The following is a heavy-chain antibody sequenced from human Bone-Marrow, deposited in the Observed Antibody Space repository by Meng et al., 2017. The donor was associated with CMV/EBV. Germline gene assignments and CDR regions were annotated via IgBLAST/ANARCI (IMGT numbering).Heavy chain of an antibody. CDR3: ARDWTLPYYDILTGYYYYYYYGMDV. Sequence: GESLKISCAASGFTFSSDWMSWVRQAPGKGLEWVANIKQDGSEKYYVDSVKGRFTISRDNAKNSLYLQMKSMRAEDTAVYYCARDWTLPYYDILTGYYYYYYYGMDVWGQGTTVTVSS. CDR1: GFTFSSDW. J-gene: IGHJ6*02. CDR2: IKQDGSEK. D-gene: IGHD3-9*01. V-gene: IGHV3-7*01.